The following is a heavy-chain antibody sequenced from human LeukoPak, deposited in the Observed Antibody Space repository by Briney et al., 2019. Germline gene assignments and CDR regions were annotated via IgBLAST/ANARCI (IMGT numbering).Heavy chain of an antibody. CDR3: ARDSCGGDCYSRSYYYYYGMDV. CDR2: IYTSGST. V-gene: IGHV4-4*07. D-gene: IGHD2-21*02. CDR1: GGSIRSYY. J-gene: IGHJ6*02. Sequence: SETRSLTCTVSGGSIRSYYWSWIRQPAGKGLEWIGRIYTSGSTNYNPSLKSRVTMSVDTSKNQFSLKLNSVTAADTAVYYCARDSCGGDCYSRSYYYYYGMDVWGQGTTVTVS.